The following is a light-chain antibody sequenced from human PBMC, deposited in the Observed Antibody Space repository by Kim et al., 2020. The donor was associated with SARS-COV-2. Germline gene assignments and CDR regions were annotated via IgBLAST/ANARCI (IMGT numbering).Light chain of an antibody. Sequence: VTLSCTGSSSNIGPGYDVHWYQPLPGTAPKHLIYGNSNRPSGVPDRFSGSKSGTSASLAITGLQAEDEADYYCQSYDSSLSGSYVIGTGTKVTVL. V-gene: IGLV1-40*01. J-gene: IGLJ1*01. CDR3: QSYDSSLSGSYV. CDR2: GNS. CDR1: SSNIGPGYD.